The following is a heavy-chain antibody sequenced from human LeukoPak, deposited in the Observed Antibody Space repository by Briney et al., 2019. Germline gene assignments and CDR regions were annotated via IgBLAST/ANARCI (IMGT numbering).Heavy chain of an antibody. D-gene: IGHD2-15*01. CDR1: GFTFSNYG. V-gene: IGHV3-21*01. J-gene: IGHJ3*02. CDR2: ISSSSSYI. CDR3: ARVQSHCSGGSCYSTYDAFDI. Sequence: GGSLRLSCAASGFTFSNYGMNWVRQAPGKGLEWVSSISSSSSYIYYADSVKGRFTISRDNAKNSLYLQMNSLRAEDTAVYYCARVQSHCSGGSCYSTYDAFDIWGQGTMVTVSS.